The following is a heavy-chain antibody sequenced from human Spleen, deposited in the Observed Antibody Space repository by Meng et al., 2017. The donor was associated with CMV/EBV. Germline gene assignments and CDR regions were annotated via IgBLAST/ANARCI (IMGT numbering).Heavy chain of an antibody. D-gene: IGHD5-24*01. J-gene: IGHJ4*02. CDR3: AAGPRRDGSDY. V-gene: IGHV3-11*05. CDR2: ISSSSSYT. Sequence: VQVVESGGGVVQPGGSLRLSCAASGFTFSDYYMSWIRQAPGKGLEWVSYISSSSSYTNYADSVKGRFTISRDNAKNSLYLQMNSLRAEDTAVYYCAAGPRRDGSDYWGQGTLVTVSS. CDR1: GFTFSDYY.